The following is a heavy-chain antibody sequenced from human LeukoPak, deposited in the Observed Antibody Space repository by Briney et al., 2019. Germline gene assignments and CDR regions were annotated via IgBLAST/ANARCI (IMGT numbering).Heavy chain of an antibody. CDR1: GGSISSSSYY. V-gene: IGHV4-39*01. CDR2: IYYSGST. D-gene: IGHD2-2*01. J-gene: IGHJ4*02. Sequence: PSETLSLTCTVSGGSISSSSYYWGWIRQPPGKGLEWIGSIYYSGSTYYNPSLKSRVTISVDTSKNQFSLKLSSVTAADTAVYYCASEIPNLRYCSSDSCDYWGQGTLVTVSS. CDR3: ASEIPNLRYCSSDSCDY.